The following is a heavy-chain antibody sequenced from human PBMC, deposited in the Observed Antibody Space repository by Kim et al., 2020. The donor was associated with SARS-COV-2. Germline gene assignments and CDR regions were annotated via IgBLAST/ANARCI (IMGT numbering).Heavy chain of an antibody. CDR3: TRDRGDGYNAASGY. CDR1: GFTVNNNY. J-gene: IGHJ4*02. CDR2: IYRDGSP. V-gene: IGHV3-66*01. Sequence: GGSLRLSCAASGFTVNNNYMIWVRQAPGKGLECVSVIYRDGSPYYADFVKGRFTISRDSSKNTLYLQMNSLRADDTAVYYCTRDRGDGYNAASGYWGQGTLVTVSS. D-gene: IGHD6-25*01.